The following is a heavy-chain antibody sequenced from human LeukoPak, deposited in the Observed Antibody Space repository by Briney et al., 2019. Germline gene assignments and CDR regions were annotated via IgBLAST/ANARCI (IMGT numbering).Heavy chain of an antibody. V-gene: IGHV1-18*01. CDR1: GYPFFSSG. CDR3: ARDKQWLVHSAAFDI. D-gene: IGHD6-19*01. J-gene: IGHJ3*02. Sequence: GASVKVSCKASGYPFFSSGISWVRQAPGQGLEWLGWFSAYNGVTHYARKFRGRLTITTDTSTSTAYMELRSLRSDDTAVYYCARDKQWLVHSAAFDIWGQGTMVTVSS. CDR2: FSAYNGVT.